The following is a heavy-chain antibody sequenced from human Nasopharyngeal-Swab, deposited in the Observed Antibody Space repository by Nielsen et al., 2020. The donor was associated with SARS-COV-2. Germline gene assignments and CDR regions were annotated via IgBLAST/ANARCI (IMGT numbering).Heavy chain of an antibody. J-gene: IGHJ6*02. CDR2: IIPIFGIA. V-gene: IGHV1-69*04. CDR1: GGTFSSYA. Sequence: SVKVSCKASGGTFSSYAISWVRQAPGQGLEWMGRIIPIFGIANYVQKLQGRVTITADKSTSTAYMEVSSLRSEETAVYYCGSQGGGDYYDSRRYYNYVMDVWGQGTTVTVSS. CDR3: GSQGGGDYYDSRRYYNYVMDV. D-gene: IGHD3-22*01.